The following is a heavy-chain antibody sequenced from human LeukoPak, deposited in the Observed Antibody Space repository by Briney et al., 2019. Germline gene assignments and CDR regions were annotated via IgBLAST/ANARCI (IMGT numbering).Heavy chain of an antibody. Sequence: EASVKVSFKASGYTFTSYDINWVRQATGQGLEWMGWMNPNSGNTGYAQKFQGRVTMTRNTSISTAYMELSSLRSEDTAVYYCARGGDSSGFDAFDIWGQGTMVTVSS. CDR2: MNPNSGNT. V-gene: IGHV1-8*01. J-gene: IGHJ3*02. CDR3: ARGGDSSGFDAFDI. D-gene: IGHD3-22*01. CDR1: GYTFTSYD.